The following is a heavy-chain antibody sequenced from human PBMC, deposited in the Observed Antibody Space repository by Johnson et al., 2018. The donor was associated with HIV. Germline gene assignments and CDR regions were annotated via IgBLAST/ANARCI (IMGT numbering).Heavy chain of an antibody. Sequence: VQLVESGGGVVRPGRSLRLSCAAFGFTFSKSWMHWVRQAPGKGLVWVSGIYENGNIINYAASVKGRFTISRDNAKNTLYLQMNSLRAEDTAVYYCAREVDAFDMWGQGTLVTVSS. J-gene: IGHJ3*02. V-gene: IGHV3-74*01. CDR3: AREVDAFDM. CDR1: GFTFSKSW. CDR2: IYENGNII.